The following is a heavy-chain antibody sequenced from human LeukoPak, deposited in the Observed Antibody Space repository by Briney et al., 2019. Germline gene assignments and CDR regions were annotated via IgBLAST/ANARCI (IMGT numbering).Heavy chain of an antibody. V-gene: IGHV3-23*01. CDR1: GFTFSSYA. Sequence: GGSLRLSCAASGFTFSSYAMSWVRQAPGKGLEWVSAISGSGGSTYYADSVKGRFTISRDNSKNTLYLQMNSLRAEDTAVYYCARDDSTYYYDSSGYFDYWGQGTLVTVSS. J-gene: IGHJ4*02. D-gene: IGHD3-22*01. CDR2: ISGSGGST. CDR3: ARDDSTYYYDSSGYFDY.